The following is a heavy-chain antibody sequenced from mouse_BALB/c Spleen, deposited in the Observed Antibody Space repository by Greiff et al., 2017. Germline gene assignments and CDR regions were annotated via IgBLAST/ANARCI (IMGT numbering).Heavy chain of an antibody. Sequence: EVQLVESGGGLVQPGGSRKLSCAASGFTFSSFGMHWVRQAPEKGLEWVAYISSGSSTIYYADTVKGRFTISRDNPKNTLFLQMPSLRSEDTAMYYCARSGGQYYFDYWGQGTTLTVSS. V-gene: IGHV5-17*02. CDR1: GFTFSSFG. CDR3: ARSGGQYYFDY. J-gene: IGHJ2*01. CDR2: ISSGSSTI.